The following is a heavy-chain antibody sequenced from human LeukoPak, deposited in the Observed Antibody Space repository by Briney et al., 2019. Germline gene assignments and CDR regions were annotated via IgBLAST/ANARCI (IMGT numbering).Heavy chain of an antibody. CDR1: GYNFNTYW. CDR2: IYPGDSDT. CDR3: ARHSGAAAGTGGDY. D-gene: IGHD6-13*01. Sequence: GESLKISCKTSGYNFNTYWIGWVRQKPGKGLEWMGIIYPGDSDTKYSPPFEGQVTISADKSINTAYLQWSSLKASDTAMYYCARHSGAAAGTGGDYWGQGTLVTVSS. J-gene: IGHJ4*02. V-gene: IGHV5-51*01.